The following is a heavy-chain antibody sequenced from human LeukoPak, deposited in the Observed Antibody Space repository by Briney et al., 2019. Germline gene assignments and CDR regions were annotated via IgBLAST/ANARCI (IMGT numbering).Heavy chain of an antibody. D-gene: IGHD5-18*01. CDR1: GVSISSYY. J-gene: IGHJ4*02. CDR2: IYYSGST. Sequence: SEALSLTCTVSGVSISSYYWSWIRQPPGKGLEWIGYIYYSGSTNYNPSLKSRVTISLDTSKNQFSLKLSSVTAADTAVYYCARGTGYSYGTQSFDYWGQGTLVTVSS. CDR3: ARGTGYSYGTQSFDY. V-gene: IGHV4-59*01.